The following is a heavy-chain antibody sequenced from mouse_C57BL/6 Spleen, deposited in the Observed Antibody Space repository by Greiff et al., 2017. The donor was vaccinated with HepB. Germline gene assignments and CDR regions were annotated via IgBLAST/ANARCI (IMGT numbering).Heavy chain of an antibody. CDR3: ASRRGKDYAMDY. V-gene: IGHV7-3*01. Sequence: EVKLVESGGGLVQPGGSLSLSCAASGFTFTDYYMSWVRQPPGKALEWLGFIRNKANGYTTEYSASVKGRFTISRDNSQSILYLQMNALRAEDSATYYCASRRGKDYAMDYWGQGTSVTVSS. CDR2: IRNKANGYTT. CDR1: GFTFTDYY. J-gene: IGHJ4*01.